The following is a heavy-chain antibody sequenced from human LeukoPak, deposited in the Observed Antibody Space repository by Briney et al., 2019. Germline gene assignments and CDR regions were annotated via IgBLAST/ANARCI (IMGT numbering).Heavy chain of an antibody. J-gene: IGHJ6*02. CDR2: ISSSSSYI. Sequence: GGSLRLSCAASGFTFSSYWMSWVRQAPGKGLEWVSSISSSSSYIYYADSVKGRFTISRDNAKNSLYLQMNSLRAEDTAVYYCARQDTDSSGYYYYYYYGMDVWGQGTTVTVSS. CDR3: ARQDTDSSGYYYYYYYGMDV. CDR1: GFTFSSYW. V-gene: IGHV3-21*01. D-gene: IGHD3-22*01.